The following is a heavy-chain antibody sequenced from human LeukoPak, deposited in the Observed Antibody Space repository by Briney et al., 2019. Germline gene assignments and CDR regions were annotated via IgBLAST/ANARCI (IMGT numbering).Heavy chain of an antibody. CDR1: GGSISSGGYY. CDR2: IYYSGST. V-gene: IGHV4-31*03. Sequence: PLSLTCTVSGGSISSGGYYWSWIRQHPGKGLEWIGYIYYSGSTYYNPSLKSRVTISVDTSKNQFSLKLSSVTAADTAVYYCARASGYSGYDAPLGYWGQGTLVTVSS. D-gene: IGHD5-12*01. J-gene: IGHJ4*02. CDR3: ARASGYSGYDAPLGY.